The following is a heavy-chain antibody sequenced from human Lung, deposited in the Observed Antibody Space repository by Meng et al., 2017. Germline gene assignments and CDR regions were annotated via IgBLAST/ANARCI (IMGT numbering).Heavy chain of an antibody. CDR3: ATRGNPYLNC. CDR1: GYTRASGG. CDR2: INTYNGKT. V-gene: IGHV1-18*01. Sequence: QGPVVQSGGEVKTPGSTVKSPCEASGYTRASGGFSWGRQAPGQGLEWLGWINTYNGKTDYAQKFQGRITMTTDTFTSTAYMELRNLRSDDTAVYYCATRGNPYLNCWGQGTLVTVSS. J-gene: IGHJ4*02.